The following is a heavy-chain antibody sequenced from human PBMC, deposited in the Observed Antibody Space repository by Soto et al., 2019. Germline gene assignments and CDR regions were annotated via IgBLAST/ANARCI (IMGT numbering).Heavy chain of an antibody. CDR3: ARHRWAYGSRSHFDY. D-gene: IGHD3-10*01. Sequence: SETLSLTCTVSGGSISSDYWSWIRQPPGKGLEWIAYFYYNGRTDYNPSLKSRVTISVDTSKNQFSLKLSSVTAADTAVYYCARHRWAYGSRSHFDYWGQGTLVTVSS. CDR2: FYYNGRT. V-gene: IGHV4-59*08. J-gene: IGHJ4*02. CDR1: GGSISSDY.